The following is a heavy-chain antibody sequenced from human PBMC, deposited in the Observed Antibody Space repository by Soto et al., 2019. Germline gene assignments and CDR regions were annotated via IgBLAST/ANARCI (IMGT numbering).Heavy chain of an antibody. J-gene: IGHJ4*02. CDR2: INPKSGGT. D-gene: IGHD1-26*01. CDR1: GYTFTVYY. V-gene: IGHV1-2*02. Sequence: GASVKVSFKASGYTFTVYYMHWVRQAPGQGLEWMGWINPKSGGTMYPQKFQGRVTMTWDTSISTAYMALTRLRSDDTAVYYCARGLAKGGGSAGFDYWGQGTLVTVSS. CDR3: ARGLAKGGGSAGFDY.